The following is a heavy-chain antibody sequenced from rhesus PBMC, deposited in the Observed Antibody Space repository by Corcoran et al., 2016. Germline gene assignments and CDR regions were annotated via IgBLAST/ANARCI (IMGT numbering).Heavy chain of an antibody. J-gene: IGHJ4*01. CDR2: ITYSRNT. D-gene: IGHD4-23*01. CDR3: ARRDSYYILFDY. V-gene: IGHV4-122*02. Sequence: QVQLQESGPGLVKPSETLSLTCAVSGCFISSGYYYWSWIRQPPGKGLEWIRYITYSRNTNYNPSLKSRVTISRDTSKTQFSLKLSSVTAADTAVYYCARRDSYYILFDYWGQGVLVTVSS. CDR1: GCFISSGYYY.